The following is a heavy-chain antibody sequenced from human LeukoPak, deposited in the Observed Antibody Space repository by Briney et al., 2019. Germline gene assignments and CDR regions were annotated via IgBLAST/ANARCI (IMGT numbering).Heavy chain of an antibody. J-gene: IGHJ5*02. CDR3: ARGFPSSSRWFDP. CDR1: GGSFSGYH. D-gene: IGHD6-6*01. CDR2: INHSGST. Sequence: SETLSLTCGVHGGSFSGYHWSWIRLRPGKGLEWIGDINHSGSTHYNLSLKSRVTILVDTSNNQFSLKLHSVTAADTAVYYCARGFPSSSRWFDPWGQGTLVTVSS. V-gene: IGHV4-34*01.